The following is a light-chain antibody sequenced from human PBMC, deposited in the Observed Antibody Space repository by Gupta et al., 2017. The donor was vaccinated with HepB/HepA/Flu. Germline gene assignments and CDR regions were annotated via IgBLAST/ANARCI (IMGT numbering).Light chain of an antibody. J-gene: IGKJ4*01. CDR3: QHRLSWPLT. CDR1: ENLNHS. Sequence: VLTQSPATLSLSPGQRATLSCRASENLNHSLAWYHQRPGQCPRFLIYDASVRATGVPPRFSGSGFGTDFTLTIARLESEDLGIYYCQHRLSWPLTFGGGTKV. V-gene: IGKV3-11*01. CDR2: DAS.